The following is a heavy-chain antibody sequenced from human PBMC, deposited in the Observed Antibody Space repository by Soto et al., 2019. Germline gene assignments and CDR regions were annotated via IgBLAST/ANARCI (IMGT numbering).Heavy chain of an antibody. D-gene: IGHD3-22*01. CDR2: IIPIFGTA. V-gene: IGHV1-69*01. CDR1: GGTFSSYA. CDR3: ARDLYYYDSSGYYQAFDP. Sequence: QVQLVQSGAEVKKPGSSVKVSCKASGGTFSSYAISWVRQAPGQGLEWMGGIIPIFGTANYAQKFQGRVTITADESTSTADMELSSLRSEDTAVYYCARDLYYYDSSGYYQAFDPWGQGTLVTVSS. J-gene: IGHJ5*02.